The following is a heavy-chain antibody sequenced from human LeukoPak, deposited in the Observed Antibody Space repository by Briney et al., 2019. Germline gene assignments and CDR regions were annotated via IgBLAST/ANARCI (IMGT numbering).Heavy chain of an antibody. CDR3: ARHTWGFRRTAYASAPFYSDY. D-gene: IGHD3-16*01. Sequence: SETLSLTCTVSGGSISSSSYYWGWIRQPPGKGLEWIGSIYYSGSTYYNPSLKSRVTISVDTSKNQFSLKLSSVTAADTAVYYCARHTWGFRRTAYASAPFYSDYWGQGTLVTVSS. V-gene: IGHV4-39*07. J-gene: IGHJ4*02. CDR1: GGSISSSSYY. CDR2: IYYSGST.